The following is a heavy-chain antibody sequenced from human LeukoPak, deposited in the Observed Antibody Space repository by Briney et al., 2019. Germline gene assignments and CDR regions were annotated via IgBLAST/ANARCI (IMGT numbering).Heavy chain of an antibody. CDR3: AKQLGRALDS. D-gene: IGHD3-16*01. J-gene: IGHJ4*02. V-gene: IGHV3-23*01. CDR1: GFTFSGYA. Sequence: PGGSLRLSCAASGFTFSGYAMSWVRRAPGKGLEGVSITSSTGGTTYYADSVKGRFTISRDNSKSTLYLQMSSLRAEDTAVYYCAKQLGRALDSWGQGTLVTVSS. CDR2: TSSTGGTT.